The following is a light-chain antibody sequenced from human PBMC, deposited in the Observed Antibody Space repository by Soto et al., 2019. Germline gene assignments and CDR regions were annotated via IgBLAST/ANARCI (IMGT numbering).Light chain of an antibody. Sequence: DIQMTQSPSSLSASVGDRVTITCRASQGISNYLAWYQQKPGKVPKLLIYAASTLPSGVPSRFSGSGYGTYFTLTISSLQPEDVATYYCQKYNSAPWTFGQGTKVEIK. J-gene: IGKJ1*01. CDR2: AAS. CDR1: QGISNY. V-gene: IGKV1-27*01. CDR3: QKYNSAPWT.